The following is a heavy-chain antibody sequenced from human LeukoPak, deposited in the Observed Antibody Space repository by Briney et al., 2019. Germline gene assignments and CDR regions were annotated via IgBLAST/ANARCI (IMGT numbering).Heavy chain of an antibody. J-gene: IGHJ3*01. CDR2: IYYDGSNK. CDR3: ARGTTADAFDV. CDR1: GFTFSAYG. V-gene: IGHV3-33*01. D-gene: IGHD4-17*01. Sequence: GSLRLSCAASGFTFSAYGIHWVRQAPGKGLEWVALIYYDGSNKYYPDSVKGRFTISRDNSKNTLYLQMNSLRAEDTAVYFCARGTTADAFDVWGQGTVVTVSS.